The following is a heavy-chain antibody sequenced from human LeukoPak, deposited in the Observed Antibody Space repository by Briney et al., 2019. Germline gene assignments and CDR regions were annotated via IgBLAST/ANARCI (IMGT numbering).Heavy chain of an antibody. J-gene: IGHJ4*02. CDR3: AKGISPDSGSPGDS. CDR1: AFTSSSYA. CDR2: ISGSGGST. Sequence: PGGSVRLSCAASAFTSSSYAMSWVRQAPGKGLEWVSAISGSGGSTYYADSVKGRFTISRDNSKNTLYVQMNSLRADDTVVYYCAKGISPDSGSPGDSWGQGTLVTVSS. V-gene: IGHV3-23*01. D-gene: IGHD1-26*01.